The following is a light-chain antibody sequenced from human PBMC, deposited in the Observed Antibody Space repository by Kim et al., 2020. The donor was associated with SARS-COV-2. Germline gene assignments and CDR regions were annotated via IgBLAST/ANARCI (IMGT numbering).Light chain of an antibody. Sequence: SYELTQPLSLSVALGQTARITCGGNNIGGKSVHWYQQKPGQAPVLVIYRDINRPSGIPERFSGSNSGNTATLPVIKAQAGDGADYYCQVWDSSTSVVFGGGTQLTVL. CDR1: NIGGKS. CDR2: RDI. CDR3: QVWDSSTSVV. V-gene: IGLV3-9*01. J-gene: IGLJ2*01.